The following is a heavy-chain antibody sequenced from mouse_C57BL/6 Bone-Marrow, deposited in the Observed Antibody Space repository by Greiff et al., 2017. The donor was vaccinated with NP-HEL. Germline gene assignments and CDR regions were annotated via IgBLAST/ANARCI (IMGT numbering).Heavy chain of an antibody. CDR2: IYPRSGNT. CDR1: GYTFTSYG. J-gene: IGHJ1*03. D-gene: IGHD1-1*01. CDR3: ARWGSSNYWYFDV. Sequence: QVQLQQPGAELARPGASVKLSCKASGYTFTSYGISWVKQRTGQGLEWIGEIYPRSGNTYYNEKFKGKATLTADKSSSTAYMELRSLTSEDSAVYFCARWGSSNYWYFDVWGTGTTVTVSS. V-gene: IGHV1-81*01.